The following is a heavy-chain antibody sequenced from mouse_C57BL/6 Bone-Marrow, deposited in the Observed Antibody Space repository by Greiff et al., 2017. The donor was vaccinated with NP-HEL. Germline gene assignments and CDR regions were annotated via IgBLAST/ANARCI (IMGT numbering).Heavy chain of an antibody. CDR2: IYPRSGNT. CDR1: GYTFTSYG. V-gene: IGHV1-81*01. D-gene: IGHD4-1*02. CDR3: ARRKIVNWDVAMDY. Sequence: QVQLQQSGAELARPGASVKLSCKASGYTFTSYGISWVKQRTGQGLEWIGEIYPRSGNTYYNEKFKGKATLTADKSSSTAYMELRSLTSEDSAVYFCARRKIVNWDVAMDYWGQGTSVTVSS. J-gene: IGHJ4*01.